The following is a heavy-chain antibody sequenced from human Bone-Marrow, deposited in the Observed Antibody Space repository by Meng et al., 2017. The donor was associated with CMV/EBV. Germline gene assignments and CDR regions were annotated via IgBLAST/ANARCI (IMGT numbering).Heavy chain of an antibody. J-gene: IGHJ4*02. CDR1: GYSISSGYY. D-gene: IGHD3-10*01. CDR3: AREGGLRWCGEPWGGPDY. V-gene: IGHV4-61*01. CDR2: IYYSGST. Sequence: SETLSLTCTVSGYSISSGYYWSWIRQPPGKGLEWIGYIYYSGSTNYNPSLKSRVTISVDTSKNQFSLKLSSVTAADTAGYYCAREGGLRWCGEPWGGPDYWGQGTLVTVSS.